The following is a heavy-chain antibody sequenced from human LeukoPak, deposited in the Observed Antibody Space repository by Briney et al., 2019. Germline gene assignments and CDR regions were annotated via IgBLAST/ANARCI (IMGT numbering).Heavy chain of an antibody. CDR1: GYTFTGYY. D-gene: IGHD3-16*02. J-gene: IGHJ4*02. Sequence: ASVKVSCKASGYTFTGYYMHWVRQAPGQGLEWMGWINPNSGGTNYAQKFQGRVTMTRDTSISTAYMELSRLRSDDTAVYYCARTPLGGVIVTPTQCFDYWGQGTLVTVSS. CDR3: ARTPLGGVIVTPTQCFDY. CDR2: INPNSGGT. V-gene: IGHV1-2*02.